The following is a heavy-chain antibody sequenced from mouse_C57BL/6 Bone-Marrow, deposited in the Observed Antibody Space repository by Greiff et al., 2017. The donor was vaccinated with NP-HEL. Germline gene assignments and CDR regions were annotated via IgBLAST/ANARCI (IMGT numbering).Heavy chain of an antibody. CDR3: ARWGYGSSYGYFDV. Sequence: VQLKESGPELVKPGASVKISCKASGYAFSSSWMNWVKQRPGKGLEWIGRIYPGDGDTNYNGKFKGKATLTADKSSSTAYMQLSSLTSEDSAVYFCARWGYGSSYGYFDVWGTGTTVTVSS. V-gene: IGHV1-82*01. D-gene: IGHD1-1*01. J-gene: IGHJ1*03. CDR1: GYAFSSSW. CDR2: IYPGDGDT.